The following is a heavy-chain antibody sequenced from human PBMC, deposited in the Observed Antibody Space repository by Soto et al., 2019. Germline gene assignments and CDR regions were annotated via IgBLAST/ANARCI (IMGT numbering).Heavy chain of an antibody. J-gene: IGHJ4*02. CDR3: AKNARKYDFWSTLDSFDS. CDR1: GFTFNTYA. D-gene: IGHD3-3*01. CDR2: ISASGDAT. V-gene: IGHV3-23*01. Sequence: PGGSLRLSCTASGFTFNTYAMSWVRQAPGKGLEWVSLISASGDATYYADSVKGRFTISRGTSKNTLLLQMNSLRAEDTAIYYCAKNARKYDFWSTLDSFDSWGQGILVTGS.